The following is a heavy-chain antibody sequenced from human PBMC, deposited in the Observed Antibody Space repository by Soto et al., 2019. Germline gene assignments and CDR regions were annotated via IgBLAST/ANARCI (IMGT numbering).Heavy chain of an antibody. CDR2: INPDSGAT. CDR1: GYSFTGYY. J-gene: IGHJ4*02. V-gene: IGHV1-2*02. Sequence: HEHLVQSGAEVKRPGASLKVSCKASGYSFTGYYIHWVRQAPGQGLEWMGWINPDSGATNYAQNFQGRGPLTSRTSNQPAPQGPTKLASCHNARLYCARGDYGTGGYPFPYFDYWGQGTLVIVSS. D-gene: IGHD2-8*02. CDR3: ARGDYGTGGYPFPYFDY.